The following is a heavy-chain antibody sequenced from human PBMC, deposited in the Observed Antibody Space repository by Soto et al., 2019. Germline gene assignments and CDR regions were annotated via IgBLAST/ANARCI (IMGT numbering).Heavy chain of an antibody. CDR3: TTGHYDSSGYYYGADAFDI. D-gene: IGHD3-22*01. V-gene: IGHV3-15*01. CDR2: IKSKTDGGTT. J-gene: IGHJ3*02. CDR1: GFTFSNAW. Sequence: GGSLRLSCAASGFTFSNAWMSWVRQAPGKGLEWVGRIKSKTDGGTTDYAAPVKGRFTISRDDSKNTLYLQMNSLKTEDTAVYYCTTGHYDSSGYYYGADAFDIWGQGTMVTVSS.